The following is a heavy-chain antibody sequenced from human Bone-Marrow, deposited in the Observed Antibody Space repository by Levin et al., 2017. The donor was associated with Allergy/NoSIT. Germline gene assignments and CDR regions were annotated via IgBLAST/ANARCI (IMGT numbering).Heavy chain of an antibody. Sequence: GGSLRLSCAASGFTFSSYAMSWVRQAPGKGLEWVSAISGSGGSTYYADSVKGRFTISRDNSKNTLYLQMNSLRAEDTAVYYCAKFYAGNIKYPEDIVATICLSLDYWGQGTLVTVSS. CDR1: GFTFSSYA. CDR2: ISGSGGST. V-gene: IGHV3-23*01. D-gene: IGHD5-12*01. J-gene: IGHJ4*02. CDR3: AKFYAGNIKYPEDIVATICLSLDY.